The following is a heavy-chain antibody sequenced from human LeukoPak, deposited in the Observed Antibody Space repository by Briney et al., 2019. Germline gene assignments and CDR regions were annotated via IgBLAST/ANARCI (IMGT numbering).Heavy chain of an antibody. Sequence: PSETLSLTCTVSGGSVSSGSYYWSWIRQPPGKGLEWIGYIYYSGSTNYNPSLKSRVTISVDTSKNQFSLKLSSVTAADTAVYYCARSTGRWLPPDYWGRGTVHSVSS. CDR3: ARSTGRWLPPDY. CDR1: GGSVSSGSYY. CDR2: IYYSGST. D-gene: IGHD5-24*01. J-gene: IGHJ4*02. V-gene: IGHV4-61*01.